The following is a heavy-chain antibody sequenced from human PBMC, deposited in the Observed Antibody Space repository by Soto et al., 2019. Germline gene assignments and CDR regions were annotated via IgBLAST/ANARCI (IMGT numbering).Heavy chain of an antibody. CDR3: ARVKSNYYYYGMDV. J-gene: IGHJ6*02. Sequence: GGSLRLSCAASGFTFSSYAMHWVRQAPGKGLEWVAVISYDGSNKYYADSVKGRFTISRDNSKNTLYLQMNSLRAEDTAVYYCARVKSNYYYYGMDVWGQGTTVTVSS. V-gene: IGHV3-30-3*01. CDR1: GFTFSSYA. CDR2: ISYDGSNK.